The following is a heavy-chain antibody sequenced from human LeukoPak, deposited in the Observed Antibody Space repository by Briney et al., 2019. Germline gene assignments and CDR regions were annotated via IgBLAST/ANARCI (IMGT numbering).Heavy chain of an antibody. J-gene: IGHJ4*02. D-gene: IGHD6-13*01. CDR1: GGTFSSYA. CDR2: IIPIFGTA. CDR3: ARERALGSSWFPFDY. V-gene: IGHV1-69*13. Sequence: SVTVSCKASGGTFSSYAISWVRQAPGQGLEWMGGIIPIFGTANFAQKFQGRVTITADESTSTAYMELSSLRSEDTAVYYCARERALGSSWFPFDYWGQGTLVTVSS.